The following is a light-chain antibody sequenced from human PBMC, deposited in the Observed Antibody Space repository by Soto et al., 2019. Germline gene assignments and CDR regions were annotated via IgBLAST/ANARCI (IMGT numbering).Light chain of an antibody. CDR3: QQYGSSPPT. CDR2: DAS. V-gene: IGKV3-20*01. Sequence: EIVLTQSPATLSLSPGERATLSCRASQSVRTSLAWYQQQPGQAPRLLIYDASNKATGIPARFSGSGSGTDFTLTISRLEPEDFAVYYCQQYGSSPPTFGQGTRLEIK. CDR1: QSVRTS. J-gene: IGKJ5*01.